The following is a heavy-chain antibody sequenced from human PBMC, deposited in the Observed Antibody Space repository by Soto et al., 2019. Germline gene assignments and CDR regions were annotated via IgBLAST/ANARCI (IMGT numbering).Heavy chain of an antibody. V-gene: IGHV4-31*03. CDR3: ARGHYDFWSGYYTGPKPNADWFDP. CDR1: GGSISSGGYY. J-gene: IGHJ5*02. CDR2: IYYSGST. Sequence: SETLSLTCTVSGGSISSGGYYWSGSRQHPGKGLGWVGYIYYSGSTYDNPSLKSRVTISVDTSKNQFSLKLSSVTAADTAVYYCARGHYDFWSGYYTGPKPNADWFDPWGQGTLVTVSS. D-gene: IGHD3-3*01.